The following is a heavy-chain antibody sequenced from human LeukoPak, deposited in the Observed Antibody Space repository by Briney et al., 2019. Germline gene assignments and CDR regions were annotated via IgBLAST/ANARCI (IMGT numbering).Heavy chain of an antibody. CDR1: GFTFGSYE. J-gene: IGHJ4*02. CDR2: ISSSGSTI. V-gene: IGHV3-48*03. D-gene: IGHD3-22*01. CDR3: ANHYYDSSGYSDY. Sequence: SGGSLRLSCAASGFTFGSYEMNWVRQAPGKGLEWVSYISSSGSTIYYADSVKGRFTISRDNAKNSLYLQMNSLRAEDTAVYYCANHYYDSSGYSDYWGQGTLVTVSS.